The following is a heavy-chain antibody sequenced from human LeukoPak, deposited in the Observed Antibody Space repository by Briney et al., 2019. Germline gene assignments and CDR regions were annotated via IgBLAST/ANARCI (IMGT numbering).Heavy chain of an antibody. CDR3: TRGAVNDYGDGQYFQY. CDR1: GFCFDDYA. CDR2: IRGKAHGGRT. V-gene: IGHV3-49*04. D-gene: IGHD4/OR15-4a*01. Sequence: LSYVASGFCFDDYALSWVGQAPAKGREWVGFIRGKAHGGRTEYAASVKGRFIISRDDSASIAYLQMNSLKTEDTAVYYCTRGAVNDYGDGQYFQYWGQGTLVTVS. J-gene: IGHJ1*01.